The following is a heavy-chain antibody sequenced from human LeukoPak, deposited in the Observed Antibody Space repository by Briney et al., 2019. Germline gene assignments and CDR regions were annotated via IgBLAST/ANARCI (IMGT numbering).Heavy chain of an antibody. D-gene: IGHD6-19*01. V-gene: IGHV4-4*07. CDR3: ARGGWDPPSEDY. CDR2: IYTSGNT. CDR1: GGSISSYY. J-gene: IGHJ4*02. Sequence: SSETLSLTCTVSGGSISSYYWSWVRQPAGKGLEWIGRIYTSGNTNYNPSLKGRVTMSVDTSKNQFSLNLSSVTAADTAVYYCARGGWDPPSEDYWGQGTLVTVSS.